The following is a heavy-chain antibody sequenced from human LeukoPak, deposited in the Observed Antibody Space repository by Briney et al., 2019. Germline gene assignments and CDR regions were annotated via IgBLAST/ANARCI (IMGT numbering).Heavy chain of an antibody. CDR3: ARGGGPFDP. V-gene: IGHV4-34*01. J-gene: IGHJ5*02. CDR2: INHGGST. D-gene: IGHD3-10*01. CDR1: GGSFSGYY. Sequence: SETLSLTCAVYGGSFSGYYWSWIRQPPGKGLEWIGEINHGGSTNYNPSLKSRVTISVDTSKNQFSLKLSSVTAADTAVYYCARGGGPFDPWGQGTLVTVSS.